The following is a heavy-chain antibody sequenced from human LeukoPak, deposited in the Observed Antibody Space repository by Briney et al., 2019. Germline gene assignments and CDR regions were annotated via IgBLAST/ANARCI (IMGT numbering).Heavy chain of an antibody. CDR2: INHSGST. J-gene: IGHJ5*02. D-gene: IGHD2-15*01. V-gene: IGHV4-34*01. CDR1: GGSFCGYY. CDR3: ARVAVVVAATRGNPNKNWFDP. Sequence: SETLSLTCAVYGGSFCGYYWSWIRQSPGKGLEWIGEINHSGSTNYNPSLKSRVTISVDTSKNQFSLKLTSVTAADTAVYYCARVAVVVAATRGNPNKNWFDPWGQGTLVTVSS.